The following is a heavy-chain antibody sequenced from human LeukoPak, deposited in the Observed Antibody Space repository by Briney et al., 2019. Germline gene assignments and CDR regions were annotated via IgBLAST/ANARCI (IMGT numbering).Heavy chain of an antibody. Sequence: GRSLRLSCAASGFTFSSYGMHWVRQAPGKGLEWVANIKQDGSEKYYVDSVKGRFTISRDNAKNSLYLQMNSLRAEDTAVYYCARMDRTYYDFWSGYYTPYYFDYWGQGTLVTVSS. CDR3: ARMDRTYYDFWSGYYTPYYFDY. J-gene: IGHJ4*02. V-gene: IGHV3-7*01. CDR1: GFTFSSYG. D-gene: IGHD3-3*01. CDR2: IKQDGSEK.